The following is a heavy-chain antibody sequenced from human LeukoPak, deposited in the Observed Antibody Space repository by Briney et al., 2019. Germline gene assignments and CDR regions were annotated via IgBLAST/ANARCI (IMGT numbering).Heavy chain of an antibody. CDR3: TNGKPKAQRWLQPVGVAFDI. CDR1: GFTFDDYA. V-gene: IGHV3-9*01. CDR2: ISWNSGSI. J-gene: IGHJ3*02. D-gene: IGHD5-24*01. Sequence: GGSLRLSCAASGFTFDDYAMHWVRHAPGKGLEWVSGISWNSGSIGYADSVKGRFTISRDNAKNSLYLQMNSLRAEDTALYYCTNGKPKAQRWLQPVGVAFDIWVQGTMVTVSS.